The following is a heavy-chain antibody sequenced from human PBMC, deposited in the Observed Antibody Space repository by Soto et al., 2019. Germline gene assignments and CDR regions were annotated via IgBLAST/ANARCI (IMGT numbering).Heavy chain of an antibody. CDR3: ARALRYFEWFSPPHMGYYYYGMDV. D-gene: IGHD3-9*01. Sequence: SVKVSCKASGGTFSSYAISWVRQAPGQGLDWMGGIIPIFGTANYAQKFQGRVTITADESTSTAYMELSSLRSEDTAVYYFARALRYFEWFSPPHMGYYYYGMDVWGQGTTVTVSS. CDR2: IIPIFGTA. J-gene: IGHJ6*02. V-gene: IGHV1-69*13. CDR1: GGTFSSYA.